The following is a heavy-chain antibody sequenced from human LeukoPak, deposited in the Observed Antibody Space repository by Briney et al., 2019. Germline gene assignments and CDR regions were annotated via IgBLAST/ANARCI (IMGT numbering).Heavy chain of an antibody. J-gene: IGHJ4*02. CDR2: IYPGYSDT. D-gene: IGHD3-10*01. V-gene: IGHV5-51*01. Sequence: ESLKISCKGSGYSFTSYWIGWVRQMPGKGLEGMGIIYPGYSDTRYSPSFQGQVTISADKSVSTAYLQWSRLKASDTDMHYCAFLGLGSYSSYWGQGTPVTVPP. CDR1: GYSFTSYW. CDR3: AFLGLGSYSSY.